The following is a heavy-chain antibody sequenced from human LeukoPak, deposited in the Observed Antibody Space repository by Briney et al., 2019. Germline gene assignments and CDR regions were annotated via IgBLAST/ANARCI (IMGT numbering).Heavy chain of an antibody. Sequence: GASVKVSCKASGYTFTSYYIHLVRQAPGQGFEWMAIINPSDGSTTNSQKFQGRVTMTEDTSTDTAYMELSSLRSEDTAVYYCATRAKSYDYVWGSYRFYFDYWGQGTLVTVSS. CDR3: ATRAKSYDYVWGSYRFYFDY. V-gene: IGHV1-46*01. D-gene: IGHD3-16*02. J-gene: IGHJ4*02. CDR1: GYTFTSYY. CDR2: INPSDGST.